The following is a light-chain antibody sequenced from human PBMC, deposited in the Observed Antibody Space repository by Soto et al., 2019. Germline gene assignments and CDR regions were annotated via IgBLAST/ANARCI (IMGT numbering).Light chain of an antibody. J-gene: IGLJ2*01. CDR3: TTWDDSLSGVV. CDR2: RNN. V-gene: IGLV1-47*01. Sequence: QSVLTQPPSASGTPGQRVTLSCSGSSSNIRNNYVFWYQQRPGTAPKLLIYRNNQRPSGVPDRFSGSKSGTSASLAISGLRSEDETNYYCTTWDDSLSGVVFGGGTKLTVL. CDR1: SSNIRNNY.